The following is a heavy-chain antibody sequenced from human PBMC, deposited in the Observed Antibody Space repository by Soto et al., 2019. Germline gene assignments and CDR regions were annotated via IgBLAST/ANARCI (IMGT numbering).Heavy chain of an antibody. D-gene: IGHD6-25*01. J-gene: IGHJ5*02. CDR1: GDSVNRHY. Sequence: QVQLQESGPGLVKPSETLSLTCTVSGDSVNRHYWSWIRQPPGKGLEWIGCIYYSGSTNYSPSLKMRVTISLATSMSHFFLKLTSVTAADSAVYYCAMGGSGWPNWFDPWGQGTLVTVSS. V-gene: IGHV4-59*02. CDR3: AMGGSGWPNWFDP. CDR2: IYYSGST.